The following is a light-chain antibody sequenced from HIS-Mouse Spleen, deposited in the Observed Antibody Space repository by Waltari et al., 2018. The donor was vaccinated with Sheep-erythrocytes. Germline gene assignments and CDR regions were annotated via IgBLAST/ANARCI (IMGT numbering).Light chain of an antibody. J-gene: IGLJ3*02. Sequence: QSALTQPASVSGSPGQSITLSCTGTSSDVGSYNLFSWYQQPPGKAPKPRLYEGSKRPSGFSNRFSGSKSGNTASLTISVLQAEDEADYYCCSYAGSSTPWVFGGGTKLTVL. CDR3: CSYAGSSTPWV. CDR1: SSDVGSYNL. CDR2: EGS. V-gene: IGLV2-23*01.